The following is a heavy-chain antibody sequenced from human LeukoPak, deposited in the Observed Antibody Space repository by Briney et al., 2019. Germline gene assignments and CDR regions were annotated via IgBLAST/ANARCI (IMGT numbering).Heavy chain of an antibody. CDR2: INPSDGAT. CDR3: ASGYCSSTSCYTFDY. V-gene: IGHV1-46*01. CDR1: DYTFTKYS. Sequence: ASVTVSCKASDYTFTKYSIHWVRQAPGQGQEGMGMINPSDGATTYAQRFQGRVTMTRDMSTTTVYMDLRSLRSEDTAVYFCASGYCSSTSCYTFDYWGQGTLVTVSS. J-gene: IGHJ4*02. D-gene: IGHD2-2*02.